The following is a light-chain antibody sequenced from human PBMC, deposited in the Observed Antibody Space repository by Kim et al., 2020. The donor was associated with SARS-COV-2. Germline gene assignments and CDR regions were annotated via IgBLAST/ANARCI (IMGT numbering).Light chain of an antibody. V-gene: IGKV3-20*01. CDR3: QQFLIT. CDR1: QSVSSSY. CDR2: GAS. J-gene: IGKJ5*01. Sequence: EIVLTQSPGTLSLSPGERATLSCRASQSVSSSYLAWYQQKPGQAPRLLIYGASSRATGIPDRFSGSGSGTDFTLTISRLEPEDFAVYYCQQFLITFGQGTRLEIK.